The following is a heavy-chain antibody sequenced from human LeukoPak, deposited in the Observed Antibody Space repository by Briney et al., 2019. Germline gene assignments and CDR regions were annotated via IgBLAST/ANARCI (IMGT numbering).Heavy chain of an antibody. CDR2: IIPIFGTA. V-gene: IGHV1-69*13. CDR3: ARDSGDYGPYFDY. D-gene: IGHD4-17*01. J-gene: IGHJ4*02. Sequence: SVKVSCKASGDTFSSYGIYWVRQAPGQGLEWMGGIIPIFGTANYAQNFQGRVTITSDASRSTAYMELSSLRSEDTAVYYCARDSGDYGPYFDYWGQGTLVTVSS. CDR1: GDTFSSYG.